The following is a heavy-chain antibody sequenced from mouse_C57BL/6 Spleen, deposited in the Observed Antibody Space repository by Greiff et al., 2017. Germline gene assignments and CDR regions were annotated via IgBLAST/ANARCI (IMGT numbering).Heavy chain of an antibody. D-gene: IGHD2-1*01. CDR1: GYTFTSYW. J-gene: IGHJ4*01. V-gene: IGHV1-7*01. CDR3: ARDGNSYAMDY. Sequence: SGAELAKPGASVKLSCKASGYTFTSYWMHWVKQRPGQGLEWIGYINPSSGYTKYNQKFKDKATLTVDTSSSTAYMQLSSLTSEDSAVYYCARDGNSYAMDYWGQGTSVTVSS. CDR2: INPSSGYT.